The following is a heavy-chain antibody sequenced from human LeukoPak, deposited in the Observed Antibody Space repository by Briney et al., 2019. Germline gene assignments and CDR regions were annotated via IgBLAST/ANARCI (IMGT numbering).Heavy chain of an antibody. Sequence: PGGSLRLSCAASGFTFSSYWMSWVRQAPGKGLEWVANIKQDGSEKYYVDSVEGRFTISRDNAKNSLYLQMSSLRAEDTAVYYCASILWLYYYGRGGAFDIWGQGTMVTVSS. CDR3: ASILWLYYYGRGGAFDI. CDR1: GFTFSSYW. V-gene: IGHV3-7*01. D-gene: IGHD3-10*02. CDR2: IKQDGSEK. J-gene: IGHJ3*02.